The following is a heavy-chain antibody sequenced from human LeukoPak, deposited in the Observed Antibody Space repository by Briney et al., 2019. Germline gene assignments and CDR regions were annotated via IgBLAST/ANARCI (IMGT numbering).Heavy chain of an antibody. CDR1: GGSFSGYY. CDR2: INHSGST. Sequence: SETLSLTCAVYGGSFSGYYWSWIRQPPGKGLEWIGEINHSGSTNYNPSLKSRVTISVDTSKNQFSLKLSPVTAADTAVYYCARSYYYDSSHTVDYWGQGTLVTVSS. D-gene: IGHD3-22*01. J-gene: IGHJ4*02. V-gene: IGHV4-34*01. CDR3: ARSYYYDSSHTVDY.